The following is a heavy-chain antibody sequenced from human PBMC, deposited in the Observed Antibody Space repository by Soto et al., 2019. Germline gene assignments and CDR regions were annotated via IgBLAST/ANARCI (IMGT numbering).Heavy chain of an antibody. CDR2: ISTYNGDT. CDR3: AREGVASYYYYGMDV. Sequence: QVQLVQSGAEVKKPGASVKVSCKASGYTFTRSGISWVRQAPGQGLEWMGWISTYNGDTNSAKTFQGRVTMTTDTSTSTVHMEVRSLRSDDTAVYYCAREGVASYYYYGMDVWGQGTPVTVSS. V-gene: IGHV1-18*01. CDR1: GYTFTRSG. J-gene: IGHJ6*02.